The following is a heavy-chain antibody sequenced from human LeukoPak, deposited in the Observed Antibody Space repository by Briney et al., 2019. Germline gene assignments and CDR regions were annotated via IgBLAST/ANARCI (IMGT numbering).Heavy chain of an antibody. CDR3: ARVLSRVVPAAPHAFDI. V-gene: IGHV3-64*01. Sequence: PGGSLRLSCAASGFTFSSYAMHWVRQAPGKGLEYVSAISSNGGSTYYANSVKGRFTISRDNSKNTLYLQMGSLRAEDMAVYYCARVLSRVVPAAPHAFDIWGQGTMVTVSS. CDR2: ISSNGGST. J-gene: IGHJ3*02. D-gene: IGHD2-2*01. CDR1: GFTFSSYA.